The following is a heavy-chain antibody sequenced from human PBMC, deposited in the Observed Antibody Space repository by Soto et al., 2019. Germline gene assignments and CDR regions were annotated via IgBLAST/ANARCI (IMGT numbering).Heavy chain of an antibody. V-gene: IGHV4-4*02. Sequence: QVNLQEPAPGRVKPSGPLSLTCAVPGGSVYTDYWWGWVRNPPGKGLEWFGEVHHSGTTNYIQSLTSRLTMSVDKSGNQVSLELTSVAAADTAVYYCARGVDYRWVYWGQGTLVTVSS. D-gene: IGHD1-26*01. CDR3: ARGVDYRWVY. CDR2: VHHSGTT. CDR1: GGSVYTDYW. J-gene: IGHJ4*02.